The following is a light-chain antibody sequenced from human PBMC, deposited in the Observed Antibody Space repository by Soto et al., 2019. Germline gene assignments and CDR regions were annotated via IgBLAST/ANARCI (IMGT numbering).Light chain of an antibody. CDR3: QQRSNWPST. Sequence: EIVLTQSPATRSWSPGNRATLSCRASQSVSSYLAWYQQKPGQAPRLLIYDASNRATGIPARFSGSGSGTDFTLTITSLEPADFAVYYCQQRSNWPSTFGGGTKVEIK. CDR1: QSVSSY. J-gene: IGKJ4*01. CDR2: DAS. V-gene: IGKV3-11*01.